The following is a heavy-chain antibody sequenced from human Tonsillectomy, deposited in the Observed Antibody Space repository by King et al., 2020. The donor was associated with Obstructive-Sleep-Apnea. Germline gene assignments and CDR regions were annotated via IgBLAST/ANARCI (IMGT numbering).Heavy chain of an antibody. Sequence: HVQLVESGGGVVQPGRSLRLSCAASGFTFSSYAMHWVRQAPGKGLDWVAVIAYYGCNKYYADSVKVRLTISRDNSRNTLYLQMNSLRAEDTAVYYCARVGFGELLAYYYYGMDVWGQGTTVTVSS. V-gene: IGHV3-30*04. J-gene: IGHJ6*02. CDR3: ARVGFGELLAYYYYGMDV. CDR1: GFTFSSYA. CDR2: IAYYGCNK. D-gene: IGHD1-26*01.